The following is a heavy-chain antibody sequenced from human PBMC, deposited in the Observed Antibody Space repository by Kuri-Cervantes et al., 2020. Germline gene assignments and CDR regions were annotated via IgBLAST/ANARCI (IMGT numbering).Heavy chain of an antibody. CDR1: EFTVNSSY. V-gene: IGHV3-53*01. CDR2: IFGGGRT. J-gene: IGHJ4*01. Sequence: GESLKISCAASEFTVNSSYMSWVRQAPGKGLEWVSIIFGGGRTHYADSVKGRFTISRDHSKHTLHLQMNSLRVGDTAVYYCAKLGLGYWGHGTLVTVSS. CDR3: AKLGLGY. D-gene: IGHD6-13*01.